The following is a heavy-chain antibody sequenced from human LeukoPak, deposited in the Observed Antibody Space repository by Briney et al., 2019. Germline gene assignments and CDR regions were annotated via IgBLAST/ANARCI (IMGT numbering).Heavy chain of an antibody. CDR2: ISGSGGST. J-gene: IGHJ4*02. V-gene: IGHV3-23*01. Sequence: GGSLRLSCAASGFTFSSYGMSWVRQAPGKGLEWVSAISGSGGSTYYADSVKGRFTISRDNSRTTLYLLMNSLRAEDTAVYYCAKDAAANVDYPYYFDYWGQGALVTVSS. CDR3: AKDAAANVDYPYYFDY. D-gene: IGHD4-11*01. CDR1: GFTFSSYG.